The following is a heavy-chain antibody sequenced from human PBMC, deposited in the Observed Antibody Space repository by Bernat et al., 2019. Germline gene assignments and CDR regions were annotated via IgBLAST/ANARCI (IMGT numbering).Heavy chain of an antibody. D-gene: IGHD3-16*01. CDR1: GFTFSHCG. V-gene: IGHV3-33*01. CDR3: ARDMSTHVDY. CDR2: IWNDGSKQ. J-gene: IGHJ4*02. Sequence: QVQLVESGGGVVQSGRSLRLSCATSGFTFSHCGMHWVRQAPGKGLEWVAVIWNDGSKQYYGGSVKGRFTVSRDDSKSTVYLQINSLGAEDTAVYYCARDMSTHVDYWGQGTLVTVSS.